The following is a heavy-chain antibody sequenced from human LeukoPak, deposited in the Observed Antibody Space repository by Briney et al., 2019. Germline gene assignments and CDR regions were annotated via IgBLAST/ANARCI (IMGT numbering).Heavy chain of an antibody. CDR3: ATENSGSWVGDY. CDR1: QYTFTGYD. CDR2: INPKSGGT. J-gene: IGHJ4*02. Sequence: ASVKVSCKASQYTFTGYDMHWVRQVPGQGLEWMGWINPKSGGTKYAQKFQGRVTMTRDTSISTAYMELSSLRSDDTAVYYCATENSGSWVGDYWGQGTLVTVYS. D-gene: IGHD1-26*01. V-gene: IGHV1-2*02.